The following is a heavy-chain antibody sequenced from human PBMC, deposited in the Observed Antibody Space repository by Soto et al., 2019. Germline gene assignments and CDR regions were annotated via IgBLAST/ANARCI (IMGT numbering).Heavy chain of an antibody. V-gene: IGHV1-18*01. CDR3: ARDSPPFDP. Sequence: QVQLVQSGAEVKKPGASVKVSCKASGYTFSSYHISWVRQAPGQGLEWMGWISAYNGNTNYAQKLPGRVTMTTDTSPSTACMELRSLRSDDTAAYFCARDSPPFDPRGQGTLVTAS. CDR2: ISAYNGNT. CDR1: GYTFSSYH. J-gene: IGHJ5*02.